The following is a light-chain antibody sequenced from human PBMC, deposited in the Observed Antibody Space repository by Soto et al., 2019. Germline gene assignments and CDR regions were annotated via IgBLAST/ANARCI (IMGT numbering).Light chain of an antibody. Sequence: QSALTQPASVSGSPGQSITFSCTGTGSDIARYDYVSWYQQHPGKAPKLIIFEVNNRPSGISSRFSGSKSGSTASLTISGLQAEDEADYYCSSYSVSRRILFGGGTKLTVL. CDR2: EVN. CDR3: SSYSVSRRIL. CDR1: GSDIARYDY. V-gene: IGLV2-14*01. J-gene: IGLJ3*02.